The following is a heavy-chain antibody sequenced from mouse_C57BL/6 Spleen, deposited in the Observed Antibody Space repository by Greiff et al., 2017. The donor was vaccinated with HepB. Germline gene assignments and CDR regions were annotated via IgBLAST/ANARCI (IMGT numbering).Heavy chain of an antibody. CDR1: GYTFTSYD. CDR3: SRTTTVVADPYYYAIDY. V-gene: IGHV1-85*01. CDR2: IYPRDGST. D-gene: IGHD1-1*01. J-gene: IGHJ4*01. Sequence: QVQLQQSGPELVKPGASVKLSCKASGYTFTSYDINWVKQRPGQGLEWIGWIYPRDGSTKYNEKFKGKATLTVDTSSSTAYMELHSLTSEDSAVYFCSRTTTVVADPYYYAIDYWGQGTSVTVSS.